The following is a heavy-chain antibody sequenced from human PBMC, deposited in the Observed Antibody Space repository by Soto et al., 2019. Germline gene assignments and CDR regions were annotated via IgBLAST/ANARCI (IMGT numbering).Heavy chain of an antibody. CDR2: IIPIFGTA. D-gene: IGHD3-10*01. CDR3: ARVLSGAPDWLDP. CDR1: GGTFSSYA. V-gene: IGHV1-69*13. Sequence: SVKVSCKASGGTFSSYAISWVRQAPGQGLEWMGGIIPIFGTANYAQKFQGRVTITADESTSTAYMELSSLRSEDTAVYYCARVLSGAPDWLDPWGQGTMVTVYS. J-gene: IGHJ5*02.